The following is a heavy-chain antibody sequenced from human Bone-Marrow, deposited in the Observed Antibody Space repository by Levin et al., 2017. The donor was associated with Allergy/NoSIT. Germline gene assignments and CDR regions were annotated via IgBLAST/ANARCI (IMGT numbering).Heavy chain of an antibody. CDR1: GFIFTSHD. J-gene: IGHJ6*02. CDR3: ARAGRYCSTTTCFYYYYYGMDV. D-gene: IGHD2-2*01. Sequence: GGSLRLSCAASGFIFTSHDMHWVRQAPGKGLEWVSAIGTGGDTYYRDSVKGRFTISREDAKNSLYLQMNSLRAEDTAVYYCARAGRYCSTTTCFYYYYYGMDVWGQGTTVTVSS. CDR2: IGTGGDT. V-gene: IGHV3-13*01.